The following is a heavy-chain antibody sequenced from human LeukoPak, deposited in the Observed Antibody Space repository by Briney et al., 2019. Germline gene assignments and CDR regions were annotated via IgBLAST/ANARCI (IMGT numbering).Heavy chain of an antibody. CDR1: GDSMSIYY. J-gene: IGHJ4*02. V-gene: IGHV4-59*12. D-gene: IGHD6-19*01. Sequence: SETLSLTCLVSGDSMSIYYWSWLRQPPGKGLEWIGNMFSRGSPDYNPSLKSRVTFSVDTSKNRFSLKLSSVTAADTAVYYCATGIPITSGWYYFDYWGQGIPVTVSS. CDR3: ATGIPITSGWYYFDY. CDR2: MFSRGSP.